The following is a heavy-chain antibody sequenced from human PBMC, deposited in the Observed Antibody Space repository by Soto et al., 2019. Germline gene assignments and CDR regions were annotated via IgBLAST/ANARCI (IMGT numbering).Heavy chain of an antibody. CDR2: IKSKTDGGTT. D-gene: IGHD3-3*01. V-gene: IGHV3-15*01. J-gene: IGHJ6*03. Sequence: GSLRLSCAASGFTFSNAWMSWVRQAPGKGLEWVGRIKSKTDGGTTDYAAPVKGRFTISRDDSKNTLYLQMNSLKTEDTAVYYCTTDRGDFWSGYYTRGYYYMDVWGKGTTVTV. CDR3: TTDRGDFWSGYYTRGYYYMDV. CDR1: GFTFSNAW.